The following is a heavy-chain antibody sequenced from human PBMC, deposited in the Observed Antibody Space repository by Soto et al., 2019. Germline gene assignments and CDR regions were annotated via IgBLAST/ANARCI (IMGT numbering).Heavy chain of an antibody. CDR2: IKQDGSEK. J-gene: IGHJ6*02. V-gene: IGHV3-7*01. D-gene: IGHD1-7*01. CDR3: ARQYNWNYVSFYYYYYGMDV. CDR1: GFSFSSHS. Sequence: GGSLRLSCAASGFSFSSHSFNWVRQAPGKGLEWVANIKQDGSEKYYVDSVKGRFTISRDNAKNSLYLQMNSLRAEDTAVYYCARQYNWNYVSFYYYYYGMDVWGQGTTVTVSS.